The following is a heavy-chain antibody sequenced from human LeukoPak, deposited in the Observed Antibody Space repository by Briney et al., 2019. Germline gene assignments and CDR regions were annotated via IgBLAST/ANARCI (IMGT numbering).Heavy chain of an antibody. CDR1: GYTFTSYG. D-gene: IGHD1-26*01. Sequence: ASVKVSCKASGYTFTSYGISWVRQAPGQGLEWMGWISAYNGNTNYAQKLQGRVTMTTDTSTSTAYMELSRLRSDDTAVYYCAREESIGRYQFLHDYWGQGTLVTVSS. CDR2: ISAYNGNT. J-gene: IGHJ4*02. CDR3: AREESIGRYQFLHDY. V-gene: IGHV1-18*01.